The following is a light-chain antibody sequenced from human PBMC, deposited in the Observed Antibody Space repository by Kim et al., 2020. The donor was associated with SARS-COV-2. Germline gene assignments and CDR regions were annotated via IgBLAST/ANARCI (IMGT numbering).Light chain of an antibody. CDR2: EDS. Sequence: GSPGQTATIACSGDGLEDRYASWYQQTPGQSPVLVIYEDSKRPSGIPERFSGSNSGNTATLTISGTQSMDEADYYCQTWDSKTVVFGGGTQLTVL. CDR3: QTWDSKTVV. CDR1: GLEDRY. J-gene: IGLJ2*01. V-gene: IGLV3-1*01.